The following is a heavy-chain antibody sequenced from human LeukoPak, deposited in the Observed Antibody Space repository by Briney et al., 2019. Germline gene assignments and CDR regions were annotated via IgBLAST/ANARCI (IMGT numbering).Heavy chain of an antibody. CDR2: IYSGGST. Sequence: GGSLRLSCAASGFTVSSNYMSWVRQAPGKGLEWVSVIYSGGSTYYADSVKGRFTISRDNSKNTLYFQMNSLRAEDTAVYYCAREGYYGSGSYYWGQGTLVTVSS. D-gene: IGHD3-10*01. V-gene: IGHV3-66*01. J-gene: IGHJ4*02. CDR1: GFTVSSNY. CDR3: AREGYYGSGSYY.